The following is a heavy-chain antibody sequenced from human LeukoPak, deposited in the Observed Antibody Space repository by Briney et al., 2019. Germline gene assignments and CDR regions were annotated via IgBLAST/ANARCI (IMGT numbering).Heavy chain of an antibody. CDR2: ISYDGSNK. CDR3: AKSGFTPLRERVVVAATLDY. D-gene: IGHD2-15*01. Sequence: GGSLRLSCAASGFTFSSYAMHWVRQAPGKGLEWVAVISYDGSNKYYADSVKGRFTISRDNSKNTLYLQMNSLRAEDTAVYYCAKSGFTPLRERVVVAATLDYWGQGTLVTVSS. J-gene: IGHJ4*02. CDR1: GFTFSSYA. V-gene: IGHV3-30-3*02.